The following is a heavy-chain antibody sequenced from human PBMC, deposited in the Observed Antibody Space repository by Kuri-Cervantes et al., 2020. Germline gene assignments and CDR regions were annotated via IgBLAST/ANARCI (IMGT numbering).Heavy chain of an antibody. Sequence: GESLKISCAASGFTFDDYAMHWVRQAPGKGLEWVANIKQDGSEKYYVDSVKGRFTISRDNAKNSLYLQMNSLRAEDTAVYYCARGGFLEWLSYPDYWGQGTLVTVSS. D-gene: IGHD3-3*01. J-gene: IGHJ4*02. CDR1: GFTFDDYA. V-gene: IGHV3-7*01. CDR2: IKQDGSEK. CDR3: ARGGFLEWLSYPDY.